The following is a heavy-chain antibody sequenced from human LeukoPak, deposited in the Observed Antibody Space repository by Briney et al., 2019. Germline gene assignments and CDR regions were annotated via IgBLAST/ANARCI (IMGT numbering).Heavy chain of an antibody. D-gene: IGHD3-3*02. Sequence: SQTLSLTCTVSGGSISSGDYYWSWIRQHPGKGLVWIGYIYYSGSTYYNPSLKSRVTISVDTSRNHISLKLSSVTAADTAVYFCARATFFDCSFDCWGQGTLVTVSS. J-gene: IGHJ4*02. CDR3: ARATFFDCSFDC. CDR2: IYYSGST. V-gene: IGHV4-31*03. CDR1: GGSISSGDYY.